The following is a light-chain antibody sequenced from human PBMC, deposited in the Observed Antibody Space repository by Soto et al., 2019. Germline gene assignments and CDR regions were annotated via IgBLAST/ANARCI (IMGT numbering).Light chain of an antibody. Sequence: DIVLTQSPATLSVSPGERATLSCRASQSVSSNLAWYQQKPGQAPRLLIYGASTRATGIPARFSGSGSGTEFTLTISSLQPDDFATYYCQHYNSFSRTFGQGTKVDIK. CDR2: GAS. CDR3: QHYNSFSRT. J-gene: IGKJ1*01. CDR1: QSVSSN. V-gene: IGKV3-15*01.